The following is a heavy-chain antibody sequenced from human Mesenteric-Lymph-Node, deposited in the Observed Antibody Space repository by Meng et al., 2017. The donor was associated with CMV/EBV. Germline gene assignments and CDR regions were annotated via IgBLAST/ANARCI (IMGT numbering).Heavy chain of an antibody. J-gene: IGHJ4*02. CDR2: IYYSGST. CDR3: ARVKGRRYFDY. D-gene: IGHD3-22*01. CDR1: GGSISSSSYY. V-gene: IGHV4-39*07. Sequence: SETLSLTCTVSGGSISSSSYYWGWIRQPPGKGLEWIGSIYYSGSTYYNPSLKSRVTIPVDTSKNQFSLKLSSVTAADTAVYYCARVKGRRYFDYWGQGTLVTVSS.